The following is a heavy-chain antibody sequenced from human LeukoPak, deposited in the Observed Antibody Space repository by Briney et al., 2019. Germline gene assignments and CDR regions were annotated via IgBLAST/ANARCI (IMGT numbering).Heavy chain of an antibody. CDR2: SYTSGNT. J-gene: IGHJ4*02. CDR3: ARGNWYVPLDY. V-gene: IGHV4-61*02. D-gene: IGHD1-20*01. CDR1: GGSISSGYYY. Sequence: SETLSLTCTVSGGSISSGYYYWTWIRQPAGKGLEWIGRSYTSGNTNYNPSLKSRVTISVDTSKNHFSLKLTSVTAADTAVYYCARGNWYVPLDYWGQGTLVTVSS.